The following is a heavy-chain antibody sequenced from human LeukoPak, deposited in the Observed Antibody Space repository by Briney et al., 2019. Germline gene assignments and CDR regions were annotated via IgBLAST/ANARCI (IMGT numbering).Heavy chain of an antibody. CDR2: IYYSGST. Sequence: SETLSLTCTVSGGSISSYYWSWIRQPPGKGLEWIGYIYYSGSTNYNPSLKSRVTISVDTSKNQFSLKLSSVTAADTAVYYCARWGYYYYMDVWGKGTTVTVSS. V-gene: IGHV4-59*01. D-gene: IGHD3-16*01. CDR3: ARWGYYYYMDV. CDR1: GGSISSYY. J-gene: IGHJ6*03.